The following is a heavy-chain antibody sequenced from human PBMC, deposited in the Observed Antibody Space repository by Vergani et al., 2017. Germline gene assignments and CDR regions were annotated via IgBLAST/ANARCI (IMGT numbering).Heavy chain of an antibody. Sequence: EVRVVESGGTLVKPGGSLRLSCAAPGFHFSPAWMSWARPVPGKGLEWVGRFEALADGGRITSGAPVNGRFSLSRDDSENRFYLHMNSLKVEETGICNCTADLYLSSGYCCEYWGPGTLVTVSS. CDR1: GFHFSPAW. CDR3: TADLYLSSGYCCEY. D-gene: IGHD3-22*01. J-gene: IGHJ4*02. V-gene: IGHV3-15*02. CDR2: FEALADGGRI.